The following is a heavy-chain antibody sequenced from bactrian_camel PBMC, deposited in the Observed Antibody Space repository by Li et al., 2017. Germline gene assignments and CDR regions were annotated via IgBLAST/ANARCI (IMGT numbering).Heavy chain of an antibody. J-gene: IGHJ6*01. CDR2: ICTPNGAT. CDR3: AGKTHFRAAAGPWDDFGL. V-gene: IGHV3S63*01. Sequence: VQLVESGGGSVQAGGSLRLSCAASADTFRNYCMGWFRQAPGKEREGVGRICTPNGATIYADSVKGRFTISQDSAKKTVLLQMNAVKTEDTAIYYCAGKTHFRAAAGPWDDFGLWAPGTQVTVS. D-gene: IGHD6*01. CDR1: ADTFRNYC.